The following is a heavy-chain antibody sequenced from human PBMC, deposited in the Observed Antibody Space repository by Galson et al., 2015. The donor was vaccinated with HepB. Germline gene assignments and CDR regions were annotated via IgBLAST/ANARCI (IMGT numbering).Heavy chain of an antibody. V-gene: IGHV5-51*01. CDR3: ARKRYAGNDDIVVVPAAIPFKSANDWYFDL. D-gene: IGHD2-2*02. Sequence: QSGAEVKKPGESLKISCKGSGYSFTSYWIGWVRQMPGKGPEWMGIIYPGDSDTRYSPSFQGQVTISADKSISTAYLQWSSLKASDTAMYYCARKRYAGNDDIVVVPAAIPFKSANDWYFDLWGRGTLVTVSS. CDR2: IYPGDSDT. J-gene: IGHJ2*01. CDR1: GYSFTSYW.